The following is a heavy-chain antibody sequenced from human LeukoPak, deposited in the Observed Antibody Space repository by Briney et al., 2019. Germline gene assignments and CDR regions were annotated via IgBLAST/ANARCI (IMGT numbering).Heavy chain of an antibody. CDR2: ISGSGGST. Sequence: GGSLRLSCAASGFTFSSYAMSWVRQAPGKGLEWVSAISGSGGSTYYADSVKGRFTISIDNSKNTLYLQMNSLRAEDTAVYYCAKGSGSSIAAPFDYWGQGTLVTVSS. CDR3: AKGSGSSIAAPFDY. J-gene: IGHJ4*02. D-gene: IGHD6-6*01. V-gene: IGHV3-23*01. CDR1: GFTFSSYA.